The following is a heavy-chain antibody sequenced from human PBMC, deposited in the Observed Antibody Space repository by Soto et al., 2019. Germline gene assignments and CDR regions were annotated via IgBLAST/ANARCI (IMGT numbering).Heavy chain of an antibody. CDR2: IYYSGST. CDR1: GYSITGGYY. CDR3: ARGYSYGYFDY. D-gene: IGHD5-18*01. J-gene: IGHJ4*02. V-gene: IGHV4-38-2*01. Sequence: SETLSLTCAVSGYSITGGYYCGWFRQPPGKGLEWIGSIYYSGSTYYNPSLKSRVTISVDTSKNQFSLKLSSVTAADTAVYYCARGYSYGYFDYWGQGTLVTVSS.